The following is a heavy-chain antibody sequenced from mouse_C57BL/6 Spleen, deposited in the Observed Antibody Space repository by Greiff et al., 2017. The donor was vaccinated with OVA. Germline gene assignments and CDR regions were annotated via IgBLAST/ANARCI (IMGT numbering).Heavy chain of an antibody. Sequence: QVQLQQSGPELVKPGASVKISCKASGYTFTDYYINWVKQRPGQGLEWIGWIFPGSGSTYSNEKFKGKATLTVDKSSSTAYMLLSSLTSEDSAVYFCARSLDYYGSSYDFDYWGQGTTLTVSS. J-gene: IGHJ2*01. D-gene: IGHD1-1*01. CDR1: GYTFTDYY. CDR3: ARSLDYYGSSYDFDY. CDR2: IFPGSGST. V-gene: IGHV1-75*01.